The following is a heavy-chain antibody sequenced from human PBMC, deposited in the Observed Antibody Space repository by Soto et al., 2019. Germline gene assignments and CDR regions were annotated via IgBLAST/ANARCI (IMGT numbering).Heavy chain of an antibody. J-gene: IGHJ6*02. D-gene: IGHD1-1*01. CDR3: ARGNWNYDYYGMDV. Sequence: QVQLVESGGGVVQPGRSLRLSCAASGFTFSSYAMHWVRQAPGKGLEWEAVISYDGSNKYYADSVKVRFTISRDNSKNPLYLQMNSLGAEDTAVYYCARGNWNYDYYGMDVWGQGTTVTVSS. CDR2: ISYDGSNK. V-gene: IGHV3-30-3*01. CDR1: GFTFSSYA.